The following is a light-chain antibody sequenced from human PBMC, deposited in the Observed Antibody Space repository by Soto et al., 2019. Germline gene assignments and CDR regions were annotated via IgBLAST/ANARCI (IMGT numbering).Light chain of an antibody. CDR3: QQYSDYPYT. Sequence: DIRMTQSPSTLSASVGDRVIITCRASQNIGSWLAWYQQKPGKAPNLLIYDASILERGVPSRFSGSGSGTEFTLTISGLQPDDFAAYFCQQYSDYPYTFGQGTKLEIK. V-gene: IGKV1-5*01. J-gene: IGKJ2*01. CDR2: DAS. CDR1: QNIGSW.